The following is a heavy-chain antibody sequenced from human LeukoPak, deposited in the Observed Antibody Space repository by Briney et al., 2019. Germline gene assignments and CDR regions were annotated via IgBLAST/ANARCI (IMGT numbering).Heavy chain of an antibody. CDR3: ASDVWVDLEFHNWFDP. J-gene: IGHJ5*02. D-gene: IGHD3-3*01. V-gene: IGHV1-2*02. CDR2: INPNSGGT. Sequence: GASVKVSCKASGYTFTGYYMHWVRQAPGQGLEWMGWINPNSGGTNYAQKFQGRVTMTRDTSISTAYMEVRRLRSDDTAVYYCASDVWVDLEFHNWFDPWGQGTLVTVSS. CDR1: GYTFTGYY.